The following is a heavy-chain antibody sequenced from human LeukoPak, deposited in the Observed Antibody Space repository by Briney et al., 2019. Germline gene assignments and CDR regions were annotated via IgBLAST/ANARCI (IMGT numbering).Heavy chain of an antibody. CDR1: GFTFSSYG. CDR3: ARVSGTIQIWPQPFGDGMDV. CDR2: ISGSGHRT. Sequence: GGSLRLSCAASGFTFSSYGMHWVRQAPGKGLECVSAISGSGHRTYYADSVKGRFAISRDNSKNTLYLQMNSLAAEDTAIYYCARVSGTIQIWPQPFGDGMDVWGQGTTVTVSS. V-gene: IGHV3-23*01. D-gene: IGHD5-18*01. J-gene: IGHJ6*02.